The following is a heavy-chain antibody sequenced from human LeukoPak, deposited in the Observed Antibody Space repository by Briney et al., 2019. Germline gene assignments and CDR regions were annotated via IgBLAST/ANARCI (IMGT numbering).Heavy chain of an antibody. D-gene: IGHD3-3*01. V-gene: IGHV4-38-2*02. CDR1: GYSISSGYY. CDR3: ARLGILLRFLERLP. CDR2: IYHSGST. Sequence: SETLSLTCTVSGYSISSGYYWGWIRQPPGKGLERIGSIYHSGSTYYNPSLKSRVTISVDTSKNQFSLKLSSVTAADTAVYYCARLGILLRFLERLPWGQGTLVTVS. J-gene: IGHJ5*02.